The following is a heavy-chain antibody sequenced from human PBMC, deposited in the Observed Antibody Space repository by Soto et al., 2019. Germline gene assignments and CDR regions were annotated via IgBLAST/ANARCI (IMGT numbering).Heavy chain of an antibody. CDR1: GFTFISYS. CDR3: ARDMGDTIFGVVIIDHYYYYGMDV. Sequence: GSLRLSWAASGFTFISYSMNWVRQAPGKGLEWVSSISSSSSYIYYADSVKGRFTISRDNAKNSLYLQMNSLRAEDTAVYYCARDMGDTIFGVVIIDHYYYYGMDVWGQGTTVTVSS. D-gene: IGHD3-3*01. V-gene: IGHV3-21*01. CDR2: ISSSSSYI. J-gene: IGHJ6*02.